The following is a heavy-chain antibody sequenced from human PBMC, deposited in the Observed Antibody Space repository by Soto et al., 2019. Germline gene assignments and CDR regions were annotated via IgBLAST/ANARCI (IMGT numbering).Heavy chain of an antibody. D-gene: IGHD3-22*01. Sequence: ASVKVSCKASGYTFTSYDINWVRQATGQGLEWMGWMNPNSGNTGYAQKFQGRVTMTRNTSISTAYMELSSLRSEDTAVYYCAGKTVVVVIDDYYYYYGMDVWGQGTTVTVSS. CDR2: MNPNSGNT. J-gene: IGHJ6*02. CDR3: AGKTVVVVIDDYYYYYGMDV. V-gene: IGHV1-8*01. CDR1: GYTFTSYD.